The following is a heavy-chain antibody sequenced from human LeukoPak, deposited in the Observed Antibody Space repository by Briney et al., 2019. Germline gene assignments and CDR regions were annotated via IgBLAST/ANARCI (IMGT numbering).Heavy chain of an antibody. V-gene: IGHV4-4*07. J-gene: IGHJ4*02. Sequence: PSETLSLTCTVFGGSMSSFYWDWIRQPAGKGLQWIGRIYTSGVTNYNPSLKSRVTMSVDTSKNQFSLKLSSVTAADTAVYYCAREWTSGDGSGYPYYFDYWGPGTLVTVSS. CDR3: AREWTSGDGSGYPYYFDY. D-gene: IGHD3-22*01. CDR2: IYTSGVT. CDR1: GGSMSSFY.